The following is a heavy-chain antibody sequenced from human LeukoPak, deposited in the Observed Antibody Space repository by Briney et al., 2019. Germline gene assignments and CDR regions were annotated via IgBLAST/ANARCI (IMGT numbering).Heavy chain of an antibody. V-gene: IGHV4-59*01. CDR3: ARSVLGYSYGLHIDY. J-gene: IGHJ4*02. D-gene: IGHD5-18*01. Sequence: SETLSLTCTVSGGSISSYYWSWIRQSPGEGLEWIGYIHYRGSTNYNPSLNSRVTISVDTSKNQFSLKLSSLTAADTAVYYCARSVLGYSYGLHIDYWGQGTLVTVSS. CDR1: GGSISSYY. CDR2: IHYRGST.